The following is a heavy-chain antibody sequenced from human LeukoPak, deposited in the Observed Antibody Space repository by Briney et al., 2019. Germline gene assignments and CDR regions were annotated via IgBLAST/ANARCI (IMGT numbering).Heavy chain of an antibody. CDR2: INHSGST. CDR1: GGSFSGYY. CDR3: ARGAPYDFWSGYYPHAFDI. Sequence: SETLSLTCAVYGGSFSGYYWSWIRQPPGKGLEWIGEINHSGSTNYNPSLKSRVTISLDTSKSQFSLKLSSVTAADTAVYYCARGAPYDFWSGYYPHAFDIWGQGTMVTVSS. D-gene: IGHD3-3*01. J-gene: IGHJ3*02. V-gene: IGHV4-34*01.